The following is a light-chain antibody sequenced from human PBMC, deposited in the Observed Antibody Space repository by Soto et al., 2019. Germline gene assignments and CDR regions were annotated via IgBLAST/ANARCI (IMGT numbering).Light chain of an antibody. V-gene: IGKV3D-15*01. CDR2: AAS. J-gene: IGKJ1*01. CDR3: QLYDTSPKP. CDR1: QRLHGS. Sequence: ELVMTQSTATLSVSPGERVTLYCRASQRLHGSLLWFQNKSGQPPRLLIYAASTRATGIPYRFSGSGSGTDFTLSISRLQPEDFAVYYCQLYDTSPKPFGQGTKVDI.